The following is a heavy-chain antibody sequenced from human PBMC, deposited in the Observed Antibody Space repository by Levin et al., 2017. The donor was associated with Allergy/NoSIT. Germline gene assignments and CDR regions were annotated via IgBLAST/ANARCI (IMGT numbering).Heavy chain of an antibody. CDR3: ARVPSMGYFDY. CDR1: GFTFSNFA. J-gene: IGHJ4*02. D-gene: IGHD2-8*01. Sequence: GESLKISCAASGFTFSNFAMHWVRQAPGKGLEWVAVISYTGSNKYYVDSVRGRFAISRDNSRNTLYLQMNSLRAEDTAVYYCARVPSMGYFDYWGQGTLVTVSS. V-gene: IGHV3-30*09. CDR2: ISYTGSNK.